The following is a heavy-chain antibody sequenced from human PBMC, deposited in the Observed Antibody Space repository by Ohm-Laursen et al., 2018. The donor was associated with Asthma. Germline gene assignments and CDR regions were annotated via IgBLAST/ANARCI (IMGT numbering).Heavy chain of an antibody. J-gene: IGHJ4*02. Sequence: GSLRLSCAASGFTFSDYFMHWVRQGPGEGLVWISHLFPDGRHTNYADSVKGRFTISRDDAKNTLYLQMNSLRADDSAVYYCARGNLEGLQWGQGTLVTVSS. CDR3: ARGNLEGLQ. CDR1: GFTFSDYF. D-gene: IGHD5-24*01. V-gene: IGHV3-74*01. CDR2: LFPDGRHT.